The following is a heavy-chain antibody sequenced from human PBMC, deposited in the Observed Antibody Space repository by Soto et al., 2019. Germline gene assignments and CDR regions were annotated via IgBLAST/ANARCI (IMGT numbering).Heavy chain of an antibody. D-gene: IGHD6-6*01. CDR2: INHSGST. V-gene: IGHV4-34*01. CDR3: ARVIAARFIDY. J-gene: IGHJ4*02. CDR1: GGSFSGYY. Sequence: SETLSLTCAVYGGSFSGYYWSWIRQPPGKGLEWIGEINHSGSTNYNPSLKSRVTISVDTSKNQFSLKLSSVTAADTAVYYCARVIAARFIDYWGQGTLVTVSS.